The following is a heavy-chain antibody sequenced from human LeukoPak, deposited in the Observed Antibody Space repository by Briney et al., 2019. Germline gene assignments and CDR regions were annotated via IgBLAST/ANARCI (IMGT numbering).Heavy chain of an antibody. J-gene: IGHJ3*02. V-gene: IGHV3-11*01. CDR3: ARVGSWENAFDI. Sequence: KPGVSLRLSCAASGFTFSDYYMSWLRQAPGKGLEWVSYISSSSSTIYYAVSVKGRFTISRDNAKNSLYLQMNSLRAEDTAVYYCARVGSWENAFDIWGQGTMVTVSS. CDR2: ISSSSSTI. CDR1: GFTFSDYY. D-gene: IGHD2-2*03.